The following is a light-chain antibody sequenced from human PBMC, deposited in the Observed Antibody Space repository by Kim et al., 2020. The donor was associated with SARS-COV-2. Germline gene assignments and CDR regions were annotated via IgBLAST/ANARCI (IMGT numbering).Light chain of an antibody. CDR2: YDR. Sequence: SYELTQPPSVSVAPGKTATITCGGDDIGSQSVHWYQQKPVQAPVLVIYYDRDRPSGITERFSGSKSGNAATLTITRVDAGDEADYYCQVWDSVSDEKVFGTGTKVTVL. CDR3: QVWDSVSDEKV. CDR1: DIGSQS. J-gene: IGLJ1*01. V-gene: IGLV3-21*04.